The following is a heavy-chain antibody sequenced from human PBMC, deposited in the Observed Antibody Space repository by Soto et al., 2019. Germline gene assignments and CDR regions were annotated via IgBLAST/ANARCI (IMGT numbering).Heavy chain of an antibody. CDR2: FDPEEGKM. Sequence: ASVKVSCKVSEYSLNELCMHWVRQPPGKGLEWIGGFDPEEGKMIYAQNFQGRVTMTEDTSTDTAYMELNSLTSEDTAIYYCATDLGVALAPLSILYFQQWGQGTVVTVS. D-gene: IGHD3-10*01. CDR1: EYSLNELC. CDR3: ATDLGVALAPLSILYFQQ. J-gene: IGHJ1*01. V-gene: IGHV1-24*01.